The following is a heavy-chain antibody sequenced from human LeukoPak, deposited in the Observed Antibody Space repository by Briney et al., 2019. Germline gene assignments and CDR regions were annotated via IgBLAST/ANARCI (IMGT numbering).Heavy chain of an antibody. CDR2: IRYSGST. Sequence: PSETLSLTCTVSGGSISRSSCFWDWIRQPPGKGLEWIGSIRYSGSTYGNPSLKSRVTISVDTSKNQFSLKLSSVTAADTAVYYCARRGPKIVVVANGAFDIWGQGTMVTVSS. D-gene: IGHD2-21*01. CDR3: ARRGPKIVVVANGAFDI. CDR1: GGSISRSSCF. J-gene: IGHJ3*02. V-gene: IGHV4-39*07.